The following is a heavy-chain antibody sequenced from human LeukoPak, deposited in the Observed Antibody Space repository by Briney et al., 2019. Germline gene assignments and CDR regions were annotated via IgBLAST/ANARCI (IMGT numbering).Heavy chain of an antibody. CDR2: ISNSGGTV. CDR3: ARARMSRGSSLDYYFDPAH. D-gene: IGHD2/OR15-2a*01. CDR1: GFTFSDYY. V-gene: IGHV3-11*01. Sequence: GGSLRLSCAASGFTFSDYYMSWMRQAPGKGLEWVSYISNSGGTVYHADSVKGRFTISRDNAKTSLYLQMNSLRAEDTAVYYCARARMSRGSSLDYYFDPAHWGQGTLVTVSS. J-gene: IGHJ4*02.